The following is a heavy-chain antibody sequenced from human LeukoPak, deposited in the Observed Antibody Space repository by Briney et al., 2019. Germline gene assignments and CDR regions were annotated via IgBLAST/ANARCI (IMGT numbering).Heavy chain of an antibody. CDR2: MNPNSGNT. D-gene: IGHD5-12*01. Sequence: SSVTVSCKASGYTFTSYDINWVRQAPGQGLEWMGWMNPNSGNTGYAQKFQGRVTMTRNTSISTAYMELSSLRSEDTAVYYCARASEEVATSYWGQGTLVTVSS. J-gene: IGHJ4*02. V-gene: IGHV1-8*01. CDR1: GYTFTSYD. CDR3: ARASEEVATSY.